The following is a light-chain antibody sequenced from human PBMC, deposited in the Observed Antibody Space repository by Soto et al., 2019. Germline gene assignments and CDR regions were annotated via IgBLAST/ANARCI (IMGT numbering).Light chain of an antibody. CDR3: SSYAGRSNYV. Sequence: QSVLTQPPSASGSPGQSVTISCTGTSSDVGGYNYVSWYQQHPGKAPKLIIYGVDKRPSGVPDRFSGSTSGNTASLTVSGLQDEDEADYYCSSYAGRSNYVFGTRTKVTV. CDR2: GVD. V-gene: IGLV2-8*01. J-gene: IGLJ1*01. CDR1: SSDVGGYNY.